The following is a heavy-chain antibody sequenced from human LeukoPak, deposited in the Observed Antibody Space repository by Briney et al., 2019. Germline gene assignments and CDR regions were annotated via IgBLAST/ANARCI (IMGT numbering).Heavy chain of an antibody. J-gene: IGHJ4*02. CDR2: IYFSGST. CDR1: GGSISSTSYY. V-gene: IGHV4-39*02. D-gene: IGHD3-16*02. CDR3: AREKGGYRGHFDY. Sequence: KTSETLSLTCTVSGGSISSTSYYWGWIRQPPGKGLEWIGNIYFSGSTYYNPSVKSRITISVDTSKNQFSLRLTSVTAADTAVYFCAREKGGYRGHFDYWGQGTLVTVSS.